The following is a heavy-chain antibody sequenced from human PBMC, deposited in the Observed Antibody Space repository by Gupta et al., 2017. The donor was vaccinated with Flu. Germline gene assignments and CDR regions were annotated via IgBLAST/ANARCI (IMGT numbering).Heavy chain of an antibody. CDR3: ATDRPTVTTRPDAFDI. V-gene: IGHV1-24*01. CDR1: GYTLTELS. Sequence: QVQLVQSGAEVKKPGASVKVSCKVSGYTLTELSMHWVRQAPGKGLEWMGGFDPEDGETIYAQKFQGRVTMTEDTSTDTAYMELSSLRSEDTAVYYCATDRPTVTTRPDAFDIWGQGTMVTVSS. D-gene: IGHD4-17*01. J-gene: IGHJ3*02. CDR2: FDPEDGET.